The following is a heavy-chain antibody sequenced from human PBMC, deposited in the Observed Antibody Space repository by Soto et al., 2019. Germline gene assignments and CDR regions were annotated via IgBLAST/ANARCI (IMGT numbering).Heavy chain of an antibody. Sequence: EVLLVESGGGLVQPDRPLRLSCAASGFNFENYAMHWVRQAPGKGLEWVSGISWNSGQLDYAGSVRGRFTISRDNGKNSLYLEMNSLRPDDTALYFCEKDKSTGEYSYYRYMDVWGRGTTVIVSS. CDR3: EKDKSTGEYSYYRYMDV. V-gene: IGHV3-9*01. CDR1: GFNFENYA. CDR2: ISWNSGQL. D-gene: IGHD4-17*01. J-gene: IGHJ6*03.